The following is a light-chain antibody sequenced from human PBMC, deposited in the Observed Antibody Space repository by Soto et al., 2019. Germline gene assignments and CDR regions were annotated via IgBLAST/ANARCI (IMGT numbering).Light chain of an antibody. Sequence: EILLTQSPHTLSLSPGERATLSCRASQRVRSDSLAWYQQQPGHAPSLLIYSTSNRATGIPDRFSGSGSGTDFTLTIRRLEPEDFALYYCQQYGRSQTFGQGTKVDIK. CDR3: QQYGRSQT. CDR1: QRVRSDS. CDR2: STS. J-gene: IGKJ1*01. V-gene: IGKV3-20*01.